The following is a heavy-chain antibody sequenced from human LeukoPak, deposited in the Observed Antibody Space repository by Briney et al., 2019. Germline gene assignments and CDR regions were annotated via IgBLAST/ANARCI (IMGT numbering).Heavy chain of an antibody. CDR1: GFIFTDYW. J-gene: IGHJ3*02. V-gene: IGHV3-30-3*01. D-gene: IGHD4-17*01. CDR3: ARERLTVTTPAFDI. CDR2: ISYDGSNK. Sequence: GGSLRLSCAASGFIFTDYWMYWVRQAPGKGLEWVAVISYDGSNKYYADSVKGRFTISRDNSKNTLYLQMNSLRAEDTAVYYCARERLTVTTPAFDIWGQGTMVTVSS.